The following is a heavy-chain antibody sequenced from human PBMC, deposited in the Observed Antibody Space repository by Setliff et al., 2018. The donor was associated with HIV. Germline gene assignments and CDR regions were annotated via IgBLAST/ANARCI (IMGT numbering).Heavy chain of an antibody. Sequence: PGGSLRLSCTVSGFTFDNAWMAWVRQAPGEGLEWVGHMNSKTRGGAPDYAAPVKGRFTISRDDSKNTFYLQMNSLRAEDTAVYYCAKDAYDRVAGSAFDIWGQGTMVTVSS. J-gene: IGHJ3*02. CDR3: AKDAYDRVAGSAFDI. CDR1: GFTFDNAW. D-gene: IGHD3-3*01. CDR2: MNSKTRGGAP. V-gene: IGHV3-15*01.